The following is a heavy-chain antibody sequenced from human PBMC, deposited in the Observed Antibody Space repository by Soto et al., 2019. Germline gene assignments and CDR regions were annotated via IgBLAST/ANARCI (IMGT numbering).Heavy chain of an antibody. Sequence: PTLVNPTQTLTLTCTFSGFSFTTAGVAVGWIRQTPGGALEWLTLIYYNDDRRFSPSLKTRLTITGDTSKNQVVLSLTNVDPGDTATYFCAHSDGGYEIIYFDFWGQGIPVTVSS. D-gene: IGHD5-12*01. CDR1: GFSFTTAGVA. CDR2: IYYNDDR. V-gene: IGHV2-5*01. J-gene: IGHJ4*02. CDR3: AHSDGGYEIIYFDF.